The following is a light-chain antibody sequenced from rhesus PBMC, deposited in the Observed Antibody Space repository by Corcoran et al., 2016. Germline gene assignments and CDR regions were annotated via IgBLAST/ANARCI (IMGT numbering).Light chain of an antibody. Sequence: QSAPTQPPSVSGSPGQSVTISCTGTTSDVGGYNYVSWYQQLPGKAPKLMIYDVSKRASGVSERFSGSKSGNTASLTISGLQAEDEADYYCCSYTTSRCYIFGPGTRLTVL. J-gene: IGLJ1*01. CDR2: DVS. CDR1: TSDVGGYNY. V-gene: IGLV2S7*01. CDR3: CSYTTSRCYI.